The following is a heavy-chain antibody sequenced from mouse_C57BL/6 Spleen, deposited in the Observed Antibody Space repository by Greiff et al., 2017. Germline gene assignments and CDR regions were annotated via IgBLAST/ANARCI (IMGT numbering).Heavy chain of an antibody. CDR3: ARGYSSGLYYVDY. V-gene: IGHV1-69*01. D-gene: IGHD3-2*02. Sequence: QVQLQQPGAELVMPGASVKLSCKASGYTFTSYWMHWVKQRPGQGLEWIGEIDPSASYTNYNQKFKGKSTLTVDKSSSTAYMQLSSLTSEDSAVYYCARGYSSGLYYVDYWGQGTTLTVSS. CDR2: IDPSASYT. J-gene: IGHJ2*01. CDR1: GYTFTSYW.